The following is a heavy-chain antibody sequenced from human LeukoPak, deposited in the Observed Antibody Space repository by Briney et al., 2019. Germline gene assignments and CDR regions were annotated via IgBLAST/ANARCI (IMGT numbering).Heavy chain of an antibody. CDR1: GFTFSSFA. CDR2: ISAGGGST. J-gene: IGHJ6*03. D-gene: IGHD3-10*01. Sequence: PGGSLRLSCAASGFTFSSFAMSWVRQAPGKGLEWVSSISAGGGSTYYADFVKGRFTISRDNSQNTLYLQMNSLRAEDTAVYYYAKQFGSGAPYYYYMDVWGKGTTVIVSS. CDR3: AKQFGSGAPYYYYMDV. V-gene: IGHV3-23*01.